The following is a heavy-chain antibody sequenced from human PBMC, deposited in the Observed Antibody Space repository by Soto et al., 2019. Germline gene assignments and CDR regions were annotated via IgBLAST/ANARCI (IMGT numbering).Heavy chain of an antibody. CDR3: AKDSYGSGSWNYYYYYMDV. Sequence: QPGGSLRLSCAASVFTFDDYAMHWVRQAPGKGLEWVSGISWNSGSIGYADSVKGRFTISRDNAKNSLYLQMNSLRAEDTALYYCAKDSYGSGSWNYYYYYMDVWGKGTTVTVSS. V-gene: IGHV3-9*01. CDR1: VFTFDDYA. CDR2: ISWNSGSI. D-gene: IGHD3-10*01. J-gene: IGHJ6*03.